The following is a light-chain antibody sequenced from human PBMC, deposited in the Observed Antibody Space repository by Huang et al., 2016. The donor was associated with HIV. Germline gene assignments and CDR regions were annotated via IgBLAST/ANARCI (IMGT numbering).Light chain of an antibody. V-gene: IGKV3-15*01. Sequence: EIVMTQSPATLSVSPGERATLSCRASQSVTTNLAWYQQQPGQAPRLLIFGTSTRATGIPARFSGSGFGTEFTLTISSLQSEDFAVYYCQQYSDWPSFTFGQGTKLEI. CDR1: QSVTTN. CDR2: GTS. J-gene: IGKJ2*01. CDR3: QQYSDWPSFT.